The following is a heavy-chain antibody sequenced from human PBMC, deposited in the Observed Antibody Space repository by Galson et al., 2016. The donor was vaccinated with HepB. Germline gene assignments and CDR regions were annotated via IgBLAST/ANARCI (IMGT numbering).Heavy chain of an antibody. Sequence: SETLSLTCAVYGGSFSGYYWSWIRQLPGKGLEWIGEINHRGGTNYNPSLKSRVTISLDKSESQFSLRLTSMTAADTAMYYCASGKYPRVVVYNYRYPVDVWGQGTAVTVSS. D-gene: IGHD2-15*01. CDR1: GGSFSGYY. V-gene: IGHV4-34*01. CDR3: ASGKYPRVVVYNYRYPVDV. J-gene: IGHJ6*02. CDR2: INHRGGT.